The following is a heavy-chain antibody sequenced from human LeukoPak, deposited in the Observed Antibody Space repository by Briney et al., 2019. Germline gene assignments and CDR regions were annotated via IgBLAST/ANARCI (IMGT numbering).Heavy chain of an antibody. CDR2: INTDESKI. CDR3: ARGGLFKYFFDY. CDR1: GFTFSSHW. Sequence: GGSLRLSCAASGFTFSSHWMHWVRQTPGKGLVWVSRINTDESKINHADSVKGRFTISRDNAKNMLYLQMNSLRAEDTAVYYCARGGLFKYFFDYWGQGTPVTVSS. V-gene: IGHV3-74*01. D-gene: IGHD2-15*01. J-gene: IGHJ4*02.